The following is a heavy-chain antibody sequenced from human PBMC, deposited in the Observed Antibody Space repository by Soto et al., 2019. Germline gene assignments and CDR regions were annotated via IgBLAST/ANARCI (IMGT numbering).Heavy chain of an antibody. J-gene: IGHJ4*02. Sequence: HVQLVQSGAEVKKPGASVKVSCKASGYTFVSYGISWVRLAPGQGLEWMGCISTYNGDTYSAQKLQGRVTMTPDTSTSTAYMELRSLRSDDTAVYYCARRTSGPDYWGQGTLVTVSS. V-gene: IGHV1-18*01. CDR3: ARRTSGPDY. D-gene: IGHD6-19*01. CDR1: GYTFVSYG. CDR2: ISTYNGDT.